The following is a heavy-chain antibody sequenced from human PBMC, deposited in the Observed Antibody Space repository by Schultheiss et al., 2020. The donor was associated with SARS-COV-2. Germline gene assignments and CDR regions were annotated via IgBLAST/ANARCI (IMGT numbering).Heavy chain of an antibody. CDR2: ISSSGSTI. J-gene: IGHJ4*02. CDR3: ARVASSWYHSIDY. V-gene: IGHV3-48*03. D-gene: IGHD6-13*01. CDR1: GFTFSSYA. Sequence: GESLKISCAASGFTFSSYAMSWVRQAPGKGLEWVSYISSSGSTIYYADSVKGRFTISRDNAKNSLYLQMNSLRAEDTAVYYCARVASSWYHSIDYWGQGTLVTVSS.